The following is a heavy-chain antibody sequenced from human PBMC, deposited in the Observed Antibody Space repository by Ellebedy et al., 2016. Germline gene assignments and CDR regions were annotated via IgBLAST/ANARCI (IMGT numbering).Heavy chain of an antibody. D-gene: IGHD1-1*01. Sequence: SETLSLTCTVSGGSISSYYWSWIRQPPGKGLEWIGYIYYSGSTNYNPSLKSRVTISVDTSKNQFSLKLSSVTAADTAVYYCAREGTTGTTLFDYWGQGTLVTVSS. CDR3: AREGTTGTTLFDY. CDR1: GGSISSYY. CDR2: IYYSGST. V-gene: IGHV4-59*01. J-gene: IGHJ4*02.